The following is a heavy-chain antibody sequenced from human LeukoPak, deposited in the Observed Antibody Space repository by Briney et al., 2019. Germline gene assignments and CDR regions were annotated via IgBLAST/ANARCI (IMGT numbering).Heavy chain of an antibody. CDR1: GGSIRSYY. Sequence: PSETLSLTCTVSGGSIRSYYWTWIRQPPGKGLEWIGYIYYSGSTDYNPSLKSRVTISIDTSKNQFSLKLRSVTAADTAVYYCARGSDNWNYYYFDSWGQGTLVTVSS. CDR3: ARGSDNWNYYYFDS. D-gene: IGHD1-7*01. J-gene: IGHJ4*02. CDR2: IYYSGST. V-gene: IGHV4-59*01.